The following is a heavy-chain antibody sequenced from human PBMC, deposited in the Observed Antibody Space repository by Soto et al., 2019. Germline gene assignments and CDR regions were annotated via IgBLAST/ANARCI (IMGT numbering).Heavy chain of an antibody. V-gene: IGHV4-30-2*01. CDR1: GGSISSGGYS. J-gene: IGHJ2*01. CDR2: IYHSGST. Sequence: PSETLSLTCAVSGGSISSGGYSWSWIRQPPGKGLEWSGYIYHSGSTYYNPPLKSRVTISEDRSKNQFSLKLSSVTDADTAVYYCARVPGLWGRGTLVSVSS. CDR3: ARVPGL.